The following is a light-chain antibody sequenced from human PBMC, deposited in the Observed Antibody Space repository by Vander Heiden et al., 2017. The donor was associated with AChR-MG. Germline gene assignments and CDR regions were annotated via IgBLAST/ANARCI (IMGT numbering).Light chain of an antibody. CDR3: HLDHKWPFT. CDR2: AAS. Sequence: IVVTQSPGTLSLSPGERATLSCRASQSVGNNLACYHQKPGQAPSLLIYAASIRATGVPATFSGSRSGTDFTLTVSSLLSEDSAVSYCHLDHKWPFTFGQGTKLEIK. V-gene: IGKV3-15*01. CDR1: QSVGNN. J-gene: IGKJ2*01.